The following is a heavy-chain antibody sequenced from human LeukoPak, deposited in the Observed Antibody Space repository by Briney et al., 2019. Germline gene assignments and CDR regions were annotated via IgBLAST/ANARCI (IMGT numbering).Heavy chain of an antibody. D-gene: IGHD5-24*01. V-gene: IGHV1-69*02. CDR3: ARMAGMDV. CDR2: IIPILGIA. J-gene: IGHJ6*03. CDR1: GGTFSSYT. Sequence: SVKVSCKASGGTFSSYTISWVRQAPGQGLEWMGRIIPILGIANYAQKFQGRVTITADKSTSTVYTELSSLRSEDTAVYYCARMAGMDVWGKGTTVTVSS.